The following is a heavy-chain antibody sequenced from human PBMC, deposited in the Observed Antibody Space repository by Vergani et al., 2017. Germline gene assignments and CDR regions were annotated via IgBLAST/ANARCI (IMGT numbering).Heavy chain of an antibody. CDR1: GGSISSSSYY. CDR3: ARHLAYCGGDCYPYYYGMDV. Sequence: QLQLQESGPGLVKPSDTLSLTCTVSGGSISSSSYYWGWIRQPPGKGLEWIGSIYYSGSTYYNPSLKRRVTIAVDTSKNQFSLKLSPVTAADTAVYYCARHLAYCGGDCYPYYYGMDVWGQGTTVTVSS. V-gene: IGHV4-39*01. J-gene: IGHJ6*02. D-gene: IGHD2-21*02. CDR2: IYYSGST.